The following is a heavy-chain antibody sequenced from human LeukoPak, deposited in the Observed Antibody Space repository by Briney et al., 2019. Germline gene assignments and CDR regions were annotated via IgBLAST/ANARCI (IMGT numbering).Heavy chain of an antibody. CDR2: IIPIFGIA. D-gene: IGHD5-24*01. J-gene: IGHJ4*02. Sequence: GASVKVSCKASGGTFSSYAISWVRQAPGQGLEWMGRIIPIFGIANYAQKFQGRVTITADKSTGTAYMELSSLRSEDTAVYYCARDGSGDGLDYWGQGTLVTVSS. CDR1: GGTFSSYA. CDR3: ARDGSGDGLDY. V-gene: IGHV1-69*04.